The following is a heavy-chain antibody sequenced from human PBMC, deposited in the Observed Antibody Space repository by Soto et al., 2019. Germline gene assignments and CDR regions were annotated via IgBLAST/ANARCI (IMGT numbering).Heavy chain of an antibody. CDR2: IKSKTDGGTT. CDR3: TTDRLTIFGVVIERIDY. CDR1: GFTFSNAW. J-gene: IGHJ4*02. V-gene: IGHV3-15*07. Sequence: GGSLRLSCAASGFTFSNAWMNWVRQAPGKGLEWVGRIKSKTDGGTTDYAAPVKGRFTISRDDSKNTLYLQMNSLKTEDTAVYYCTTDRLTIFGVVIERIDYWGQGTLVTVSS. D-gene: IGHD3-3*01.